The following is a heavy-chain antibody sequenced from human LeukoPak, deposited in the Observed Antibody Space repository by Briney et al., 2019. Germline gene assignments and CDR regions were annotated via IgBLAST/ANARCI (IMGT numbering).Heavy chain of an antibody. V-gene: IGHV4-28*03. CDR1: GYSISSSNW. CDR3: ARVCYYDSSYNYFDY. D-gene: IGHD3-22*01. Sequence: SDTLSLTCAVSGYSISSSNWWGWIRQPAGKGLEWIGRIYASGSANYNPSLKSRVTMSVDTSKKQFSLKLSSVTAADTAVYYCARVCYYDSSYNYFDYWGQGTLVTVSS. J-gene: IGHJ4*02. CDR2: IYASGSA.